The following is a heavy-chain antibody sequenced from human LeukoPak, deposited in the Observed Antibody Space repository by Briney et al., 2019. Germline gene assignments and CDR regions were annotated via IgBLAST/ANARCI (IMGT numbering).Heavy chain of an antibody. J-gene: IGHJ3*02. CDR3: ARVTGGNAFDI. CDR2: IYNSGGT. V-gene: IGHV4-4*09. Sequence: SETLSLTCAVSGGSINNYYWSWIRQPPGKGLEWIVYIYNSGGTDYNPSLKSRVTISADTSKNEFSLKLSSVTAADTAVYYCARVTGGNAFDIWGQGTMVTVSS. CDR1: GGSINNYY. D-gene: IGHD3-16*01.